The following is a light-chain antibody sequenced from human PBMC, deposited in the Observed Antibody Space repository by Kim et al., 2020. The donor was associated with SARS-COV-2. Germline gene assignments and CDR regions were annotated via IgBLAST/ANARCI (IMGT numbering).Light chain of an antibody. V-gene: IGKV3-20*01. CDR3: QQYSTSPLT. J-gene: IGKJ4*01. Sequence: FPGESATLSCRASQSVRSTYLSWYQQKPGQAPRLLIYGASSRATGIPDRFSGSGSGTDFTLTISRLEPEDFAVYYCQQYSTSPLTFGEGTKVDIK. CDR2: GAS. CDR1: QSVRSTY.